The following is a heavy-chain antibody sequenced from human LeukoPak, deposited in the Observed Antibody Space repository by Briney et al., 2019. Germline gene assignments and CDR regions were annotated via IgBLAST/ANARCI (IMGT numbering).Heavy chain of an antibody. J-gene: IGHJ4*02. V-gene: IGHV3-23*01. D-gene: IGHD3-22*01. Sequence: GGSLRLSCAASGFTFSSYAMSWVRQAPGKGLEWVSAISGSGGSTYYAASVKGRFTISRDNSKNTLYMQLNSLRAEDTALYYCAKDGGTMIVATFDYWGQGTLVTVSS. CDR1: GFTFSSYA. CDR2: ISGSGGST. CDR3: AKDGGTMIVATFDY.